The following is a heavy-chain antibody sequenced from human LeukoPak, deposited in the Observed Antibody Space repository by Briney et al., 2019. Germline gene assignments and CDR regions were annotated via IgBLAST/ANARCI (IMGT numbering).Heavy chain of an antibody. Sequence: PSQTLSLTCTVSGGSISSGSYYWSWIRQPAGKGLEWIGRIYTSGSTNYNPSLKSRVTISVDTSKNQFSLKLSSVTAADTAVYYCATSLVVTAIRGGSYYFDYWGQGTLVTVSS. CDR1: GGSISSGSYY. D-gene: IGHD2-21*02. CDR3: ATSLVVTAIRGGSYYFDY. CDR2: IYTSGST. J-gene: IGHJ4*02. V-gene: IGHV4-61*02.